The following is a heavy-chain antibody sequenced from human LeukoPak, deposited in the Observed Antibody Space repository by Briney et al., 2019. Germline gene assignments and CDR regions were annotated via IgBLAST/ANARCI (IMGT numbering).Heavy chain of an antibody. V-gene: IGHV3-48*03. CDR3: AKLDGTTGTTNP. D-gene: IGHD1-1*01. CDR1: GFTFSSYE. J-gene: IGHJ5*02. CDR2: ISSSGSTI. Sequence: SGGSLRLSCAAFGFTFSSYEMNWVRQAPGKGLEWVSYISSSGSTIYYADSVKGRFTISRDNAKNSLYLQMNSLRAEDTAVYYCAKLDGTTGTTNPWGQGTLVTVSS.